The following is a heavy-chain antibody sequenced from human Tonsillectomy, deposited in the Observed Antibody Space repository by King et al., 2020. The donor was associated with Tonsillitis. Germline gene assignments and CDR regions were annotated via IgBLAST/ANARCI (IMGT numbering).Heavy chain of an antibody. CDR1: GGTFSSYA. J-gene: IGHJ4*02. CDR2: IIPIFGTP. Sequence: QLVQSGAEVKKPGSSVKVSCKASGGTFSSYAISWVRQAPGQGLEWMGGIIPIFGTPNYARKVQGRVTIIADGSTSTTYMERSSLRSEVTAVYYWAVGDDYVWGSYRYSGGYWGQGTLVIVSS. D-gene: IGHD3-16*02. CDR3: AVGDDYVWGSYRYSGGY. V-gene: IGHV1-69*12.